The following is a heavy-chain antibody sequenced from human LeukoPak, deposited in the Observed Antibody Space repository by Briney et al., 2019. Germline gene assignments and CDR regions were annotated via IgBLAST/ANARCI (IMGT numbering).Heavy chain of an antibody. CDR1: GYSFTTYW. V-gene: IGHV5-51*01. Sequence: GESLKISCKASGYSFTTYWIGWVRQMPGKGLEWMGIIYPADSTAYYSPSFQGQVTLSVDKSISTAYLQWRSLKAADTAMYFCARLDGYPGYWGQGTLVTVSS. J-gene: IGHJ4*02. CDR3: ARLDGYPGY. CDR2: IYPADSTA. D-gene: IGHD1-1*01.